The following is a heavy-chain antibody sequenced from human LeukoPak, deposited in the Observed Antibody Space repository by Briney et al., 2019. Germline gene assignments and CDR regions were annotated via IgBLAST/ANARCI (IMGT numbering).Heavy chain of an antibody. D-gene: IGHD1-26*01. Sequence: GASVKVSCKASGYTFTSYGISWGRQAPGQGLEWMGWISAYNGNTNYAQKLQGRVTMTTDTSTSTAYMELRSLRSDDTAVYYCATRPYSGSYYYAGAFDIWGQGTMVTVSS. CDR2: ISAYNGNT. CDR3: ATRPYSGSYYYAGAFDI. J-gene: IGHJ3*02. CDR1: GYTFTSYG. V-gene: IGHV1-18*01.